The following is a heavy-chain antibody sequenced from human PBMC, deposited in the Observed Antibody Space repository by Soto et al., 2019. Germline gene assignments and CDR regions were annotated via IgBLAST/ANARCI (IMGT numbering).Heavy chain of an antibody. J-gene: IGHJ4*02. CDR2: ISAYNGNT. V-gene: IGHV1-18*04. CDR3: ARDDAAQPTYFDY. Sequence: ASVNVSCKSSGYTFTSYCISWVRQAPGQGLEWMGWISAYNGNTNYAQKLQGRVTMTTDTSTSTAYMELRSLRSDDTAVYYCARDDAAQPTYFDYWGQGTLVTVSS. CDR1: GYTFTSYC. D-gene: IGHD2-2*01.